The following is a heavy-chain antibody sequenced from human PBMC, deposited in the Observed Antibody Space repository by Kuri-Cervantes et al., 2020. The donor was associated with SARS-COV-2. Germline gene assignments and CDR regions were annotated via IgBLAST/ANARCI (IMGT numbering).Heavy chain of an antibody. CDR1: GFSFSTNV. D-gene: IGHD5-24*01. Sequence: SLKIACAASGFSFSTNVMAWVRQAPGKGLGWVSTMSGSGASTHYADSVKGRFTISRDNSKNLLYLQMYSLRAEDTAVYSCAKTSGYNYYFAYWGQGSLVTVSS. CDR3: AKTSGYNYYFAY. J-gene: IGHJ4*02. V-gene: IGHV3-23*01. CDR2: MSGSGAST.